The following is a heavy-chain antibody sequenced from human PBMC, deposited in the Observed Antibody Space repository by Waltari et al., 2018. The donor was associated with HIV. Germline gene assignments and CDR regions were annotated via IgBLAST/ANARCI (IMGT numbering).Heavy chain of an antibody. CDR1: GYTFTYPGYY. Sequence: QAQLVQSGAEVKKPGASVTVSCKASGYTFTYPGYYVHWVRQAPGQGLEWMGWVNPNSGGTVYAQNFQGRVTMTRDTSISTAYMELSRLRSDDTAIYYCAVPWGMTEPTDYWGQGTLVTVSS. J-gene: IGHJ4*02. CDR3: AVPWGMTEPTDY. V-gene: IGHV1-2*02. CDR2: VNPNSGGT. D-gene: IGHD3-16*01.